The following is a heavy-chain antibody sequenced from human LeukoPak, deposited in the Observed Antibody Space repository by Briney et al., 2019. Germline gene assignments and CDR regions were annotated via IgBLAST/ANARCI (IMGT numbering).Heavy chain of an antibody. CDR3: ARVKWELLNAFDI. V-gene: IGHV3-48*04. Sequence: PGGSLRLSCAASGFTFTTHNMNWVRQAPGKGLEWVSYISSSGSTIYYADSVKGRFTISRDNAKNSLYLQMNSLRAEDTAVYYCARVKWELLNAFDIWGQGTMVTVSS. CDR1: GFTFTTHN. J-gene: IGHJ3*02. D-gene: IGHD1-26*01. CDR2: ISSSGSTI.